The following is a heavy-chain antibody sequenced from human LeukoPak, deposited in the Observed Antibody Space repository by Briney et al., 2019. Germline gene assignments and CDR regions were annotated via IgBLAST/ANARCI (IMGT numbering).Heavy chain of an antibody. D-gene: IGHD3-10*01. CDR3: ARESGFGEPFDY. CDR2: IYYSGST. J-gene: IGHJ4*02. V-gene: IGHV4-30-4*01. CDR1: GGSISSGDYY. Sequence: SETLSLTCTVSGGSISSGDYYWSWIRQPPGKGLEWIGYIYYSGSTYYNPSLKSRVTISVDTSKNQFSLKLSPVTAADTAVYYCARESGFGEPFDYWGQGTLVTVSS.